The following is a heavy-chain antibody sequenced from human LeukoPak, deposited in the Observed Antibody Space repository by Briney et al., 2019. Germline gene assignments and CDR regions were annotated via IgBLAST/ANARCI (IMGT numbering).Heavy chain of an antibody. D-gene: IGHD5-12*01. V-gene: IGHV4-30-4*01. J-gene: IGHJ4*02. CDR3: ARDRRYSGYDAAFDY. CDR1: GGSISSSSYY. CDR2: IYCSGST. Sequence: SETLSLTCTVSGGSISSSSYYWSWIRQPPGKGLEWIGYIYCSGSTYYNPSLKSRVTISVDTSKNQFSLKLSSVTAADTAVYYCARDRRYSGYDAAFDYWGRGTLVTVSS.